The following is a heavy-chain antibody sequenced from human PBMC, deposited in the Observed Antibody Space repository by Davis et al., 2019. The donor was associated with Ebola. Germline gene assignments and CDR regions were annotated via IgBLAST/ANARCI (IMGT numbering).Heavy chain of an antibody. Sequence: PSETLSLTCAVSGYSISSGYYWGWIRQPPGKGLEWIGSIYHSGSTYYNPSLKSRVTISVDTSKNQFPLKLSSVTAADTAVYYCARDRTRDCFDYWGQGTLVTVSS. CDR3: ARDRTRDCFDY. J-gene: IGHJ4*02. V-gene: IGHV4-38-2*02. CDR2: IYHSGST. CDR1: GYSISSGYY.